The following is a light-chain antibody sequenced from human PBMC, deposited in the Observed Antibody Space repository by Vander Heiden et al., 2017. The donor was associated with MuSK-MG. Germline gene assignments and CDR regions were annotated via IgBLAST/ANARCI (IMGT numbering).Light chain of an antibody. CDR1: QGIRNS. Sequence: DIQMTQTPSSLSASVGDRVTITCRASQGIRNSLAWYQHKPGKAPRLLLSAASTLASGVPSRFSGSGSGGEYTLTISSRQPEDFAAYYCQQHVDNSVLTFGGGTKVEIK. CDR3: QQHVDNSVLT. CDR2: AAS. V-gene: IGKV1-NL1*01. J-gene: IGKJ4*01.